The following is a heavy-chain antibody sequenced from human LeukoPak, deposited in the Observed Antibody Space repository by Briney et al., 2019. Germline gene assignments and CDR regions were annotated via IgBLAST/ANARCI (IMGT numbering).Heavy chain of an antibody. CDR2: ISSSSSYI. V-gene: IGHV3-21*01. J-gene: IGHJ4*02. Sequence: GGSLRLSCAASGFTFSSYGMNWVRQAPGKGLEWVSSISSSSSYIYHADSVKGRFTISRDNAKNSLYLQMNSLRAEDTAVYYCASSPYSSSWYDSNDFFDYWGQGTLVTVSS. CDR1: GFTFSSYG. D-gene: IGHD6-13*01. CDR3: ASSPYSSSWYDSNDFFDY.